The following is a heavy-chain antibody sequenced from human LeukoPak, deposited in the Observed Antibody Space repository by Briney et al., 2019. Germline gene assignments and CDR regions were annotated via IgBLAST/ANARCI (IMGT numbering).Heavy chain of an antibody. J-gene: IGHJ4*02. CDR2: ISGSGGST. CDR3: AKHLSPYGSGSYYDRPLTY. D-gene: IGHD3-10*01. CDR1: GFTFSSYA. V-gene: IGHV3-23*01. Sequence: GGSLRLSCAASGFTFSSYAMSWVRQAPGKGLEWVSAISGSGGSTYYADSVKGRFTISRDNSKNTLYLQMNSLRAEDTAVYYCAKHLSPYGSGSYYDRPLTYRGQGTLVTVSS.